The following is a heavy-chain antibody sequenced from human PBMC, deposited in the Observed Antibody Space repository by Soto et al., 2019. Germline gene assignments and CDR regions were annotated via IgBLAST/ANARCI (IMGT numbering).Heavy chain of an antibody. Sequence: QVQLVQSGAEVKKPGSSVKVSCKASGGTFTTYAISWVRQAPGQGLEWMGGIIPIFGTANYAQKFQGRVTINAAESTSTAYMELSSLRAEDTDIYYCARELIAARRRVLYYYGMDVWGQGTTVTVSS. CDR1: GGTFTTYA. D-gene: IGHD6-6*01. J-gene: IGHJ6*02. CDR3: ARELIAARRRVLYYYGMDV. V-gene: IGHV1-69*01. CDR2: IIPIFGTA.